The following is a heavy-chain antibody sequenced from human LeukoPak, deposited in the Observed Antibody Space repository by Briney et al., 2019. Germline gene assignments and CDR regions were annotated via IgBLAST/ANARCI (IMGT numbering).Heavy chain of an antibody. D-gene: IGHD6-13*01. CDR3: ARDIEGPGIAFDL. CDR1: GLTFSGYE. J-gene: IGHJ3*01. V-gene: IGHV3-7*04. Sequence: PGGSLRLSCAASGLTFSGYEMNWVRQAPGKGLEWVANIKYDGSEKYYVDSVKGRFTISRDNAKNSLYLQMNSLRAEDTAVYYCARDIEGPGIAFDLWGQGTMLTVSS. CDR2: IKYDGSEK.